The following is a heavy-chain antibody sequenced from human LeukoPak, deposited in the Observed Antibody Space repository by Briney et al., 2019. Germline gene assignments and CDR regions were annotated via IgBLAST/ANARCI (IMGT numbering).Heavy chain of an antibody. V-gene: IGHV1-46*01. D-gene: IGHD5-24*01. CDR3: VLHRDGYNYVY. J-gene: IGHJ4*02. CDR2: INPSGGST. Sequence: GASVKVSCKASGYTFTSYYMHWVRQAPGQGLEWMGIINPSGGSTSYAQKFQGRVTMTRDTSTSTVYMELSRLRSDDAAVYYCVLHRDGYNYVYWGQGTLVTVSS. CDR1: GYTFTSYY.